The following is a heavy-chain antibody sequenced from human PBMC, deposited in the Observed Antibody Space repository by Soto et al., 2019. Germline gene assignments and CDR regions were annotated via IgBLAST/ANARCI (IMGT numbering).Heavy chain of an antibody. CDR2: IIYDGSST. J-gene: IGHJ4*02. CDR3: ASERGSGNYYSACFDY. D-gene: IGHD3-10*01. V-gene: IGHV3-30-3*01. CDR1: GFTFSVYS. Sequence: QVQLLESGGGVVQPGGSLRLSCAVSGFTFSVYSMHWVRQAPGKGLEWVALIIYDGSSTYYGDSVKGRFTISRDNSKNRLYLQMTGLRAEDTAVYYWASERGSGNYYSACFDYWGQGTLVTVSS.